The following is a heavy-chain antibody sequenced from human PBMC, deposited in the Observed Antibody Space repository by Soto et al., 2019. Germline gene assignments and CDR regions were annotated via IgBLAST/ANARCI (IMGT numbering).Heavy chain of an antibody. CDR2: IKQDGSEK. CDR3: ARAAVGATSQADILDY. D-gene: IGHD1-26*01. CDR1: GFTFSSYW. V-gene: IGHV3-7*05. Sequence: AGGSLRLSCAASGFTFSSYWMSWVRQAPGKGLEWVANIKQDGSEKYYVDSVKGRFTISRDNAKNSLYLQMNSLRAEDTAVYYCARAAVGATSQADILDYWGQGTLVTVSS. J-gene: IGHJ4*02.